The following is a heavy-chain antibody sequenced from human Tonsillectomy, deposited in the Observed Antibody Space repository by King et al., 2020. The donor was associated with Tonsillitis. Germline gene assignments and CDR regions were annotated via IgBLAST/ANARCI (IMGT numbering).Heavy chain of an antibody. Sequence: VQLVESGGGLVQPGGSLRLSCAASGFTFSSYSMNWVRQAPGKGLEWVSYISSSSSTIYYADSVKGRFTISRDNAKNSLYLQMNSLRAEDTSVYYCARVDWLETYYYGPGSRCDYWGQGTLVTVSS. V-gene: IGHV3-48*01. CDR1: GFTFSSYS. CDR3: ARVDWLETYYYGPGSRCDY. J-gene: IGHJ4*02. CDR2: ISSSSSTI. D-gene: IGHD3-10*01.